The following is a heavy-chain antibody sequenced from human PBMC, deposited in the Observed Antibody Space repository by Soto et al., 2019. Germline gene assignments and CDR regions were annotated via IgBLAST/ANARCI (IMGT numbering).Heavy chain of an antibody. V-gene: IGHV5-51*01. CDR2: IYPGDSDT. CDR1: GYSFTSYW. J-gene: IGHJ3*01. D-gene: IGHD2-2*01. Sequence: WESLKISCKGSGYSFTSYWLGWVRQLPGKGLEWMGIIYPGDSDTRYSPSFHGQVTISDDKSITTAYLQWSILKASHTAMYYCARQVAAAAIIAFDVVCRRIMVTVSS. CDR3: ARQVAAAAIIAFDV.